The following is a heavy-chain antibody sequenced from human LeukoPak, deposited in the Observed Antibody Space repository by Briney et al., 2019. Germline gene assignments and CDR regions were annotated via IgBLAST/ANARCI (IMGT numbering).Heavy chain of an antibody. J-gene: IGHJ4*02. V-gene: IGHV3-23*01. CDR2: ISGSGGTT. D-gene: IGHD5-18*01. CDR3: VKGSTAMVTYYFDY. Sequence: GGSLRLSCVASGFTSSNYAMSWVRQAPGKGLAWVSGISGSGGTTYYADSAKGRFTITRDNSKNTLYLRRSSLRVEDTAIYYCVKGSTAMVTYYFDYWGQGTLVTVSS. CDR1: GFTSSNYA.